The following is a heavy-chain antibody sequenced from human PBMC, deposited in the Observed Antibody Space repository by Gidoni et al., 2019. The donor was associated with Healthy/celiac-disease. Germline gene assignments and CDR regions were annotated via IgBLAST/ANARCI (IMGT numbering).Heavy chain of an antibody. J-gene: IGHJ3*02. D-gene: IGHD4-17*01. V-gene: IGHV1-69*08. CDR2: IIPILGIA. Sequence: QVQLVQSGAEVKKPGSSVKVSCKASGGTFSSYTISWVRQAPGQGLEWMGRIIPILGIANYAQKFQGRVTITADKSTSTAYMELSSLRSEDTAVYYCARDLHVEVTTYAFDIWGQGTMVTVSS. CDR1: GGTFSSYT. CDR3: ARDLHVEVTTYAFDI.